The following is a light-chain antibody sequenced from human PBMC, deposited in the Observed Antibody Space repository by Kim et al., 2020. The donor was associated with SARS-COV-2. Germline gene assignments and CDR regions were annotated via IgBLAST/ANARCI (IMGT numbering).Light chain of an antibody. CDR1: QSISSW. CDR2: AAS. Sequence: DIQMTQSPSLVSAFVGDTVTITCRASQSISSWLAWYQQKPAKALNSLIYAASSLQSGVPSRFSGSGSGTDFTLTINSLQPEDFATYYCQQYDSDSRTFGQGTKVDIK. CDR3: QQYDSDSRT. J-gene: IGKJ1*01. V-gene: IGKV1D-16*01.